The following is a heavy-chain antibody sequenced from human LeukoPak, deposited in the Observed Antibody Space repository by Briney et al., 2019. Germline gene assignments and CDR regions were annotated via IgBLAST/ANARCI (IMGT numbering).Heavy chain of an antibody. Sequence: SSETLSLTCTVSGGSISSYYWSWIRQPPGKGLEWIGYIYYSGSTNYNPSLKSRVTISVDTSKNRFSLKLSSLTAADTAVYYCARADSSSWYSRDYFDYWGQGTLVTVSS. CDR3: ARADSSSWYSRDYFDY. D-gene: IGHD6-13*01. V-gene: IGHV4-59*01. J-gene: IGHJ4*02. CDR1: GGSISSYY. CDR2: IYYSGST.